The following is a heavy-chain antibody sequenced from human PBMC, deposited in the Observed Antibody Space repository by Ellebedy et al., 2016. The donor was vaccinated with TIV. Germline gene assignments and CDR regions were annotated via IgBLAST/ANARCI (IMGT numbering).Heavy chain of an antibody. D-gene: IGHD6-19*01. Sequence: GESLKISCKGSGYSFATYWIAWVRQMPGKGLEWMGVIYPDASRVIYSPSFQGQVTTSADKSINTAYLQWSSLKASDTAMYYCATGLAGYGYWGQGTLVTVSS. J-gene: IGHJ4*02. CDR1: GYSFATYW. CDR2: IYPDASRV. CDR3: ATGLAGYGY. V-gene: IGHV5-51*01.